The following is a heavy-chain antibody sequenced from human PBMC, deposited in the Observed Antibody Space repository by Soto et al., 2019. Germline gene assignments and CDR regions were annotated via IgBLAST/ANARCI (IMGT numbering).Heavy chain of an antibody. V-gene: IGHV1-24*01. D-gene: IGHD2-15*01. Sequence: ASVKVSCKVSGYTLTGLSMHWVLQAPGEGLEWMGGFDPEDGETIYAQKFQGRVTMTEDTSTDTAYMELSSLRSEDTAVYYCALGCVGVSQYPPDYRGQGTLVTVSS. CDR2: FDPEDGET. CDR1: GYTLTGLS. CDR3: ALGCVGVSQYPPDY. J-gene: IGHJ4*02.